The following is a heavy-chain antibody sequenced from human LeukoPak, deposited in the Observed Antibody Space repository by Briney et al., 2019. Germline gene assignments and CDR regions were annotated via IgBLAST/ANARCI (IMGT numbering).Heavy chain of an antibody. D-gene: IGHD3-10*01. V-gene: IGHV1-46*01. Sequence: GASVKVSCKASGYTFTGYYMHWVRQAPGQGLEWMGVIAPSSGTTSYAQKFQGRVTMTRDTSTSTLYMELSSPTSEDTAVYYCARASGSSAVPFDYWGQGTLVTVSS. CDR3: ARASGSSAVPFDY. CDR2: IAPSSGTT. J-gene: IGHJ4*02. CDR1: GYTFTGYY.